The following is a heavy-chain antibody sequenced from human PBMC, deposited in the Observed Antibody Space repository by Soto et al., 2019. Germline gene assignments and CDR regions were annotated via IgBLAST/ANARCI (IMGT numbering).Heavy chain of an antibody. Sequence: QVQLVESGGGVVQPGRSLRLSCAASGFTFSSYGMHWVRQAPGKGLEWVAVIWYDGSNKYYADSVKGRFTISRDNSKNTLYLQMNSLRAEDTAVYYCARDHDGDFSYCDYWGQGTLVTVSS. D-gene: IGHD4-17*01. CDR3: ARDHDGDFSYCDY. CDR2: IWYDGSNK. CDR1: GFTFSSYG. J-gene: IGHJ4*02. V-gene: IGHV3-33*01.